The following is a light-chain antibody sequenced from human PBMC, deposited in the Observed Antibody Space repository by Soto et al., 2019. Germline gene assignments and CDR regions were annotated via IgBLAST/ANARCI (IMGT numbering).Light chain of an antibody. CDR2: EVS. V-gene: IGLV2-8*01. CDR3: SSYAGSNLVV. J-gene: IGLJ2*01. CDR1: SSDVGGYNF. Sequence: QSALTQPPSASGSPGQSVTISCTGTSSDVGGYNFVSWYQQHPGKAPKLMIYEVSERPSGVPDRFSGSKSGNTASLTVSGLQAEYEADYYCSSYAGSNLVVFGGGTKLTV.